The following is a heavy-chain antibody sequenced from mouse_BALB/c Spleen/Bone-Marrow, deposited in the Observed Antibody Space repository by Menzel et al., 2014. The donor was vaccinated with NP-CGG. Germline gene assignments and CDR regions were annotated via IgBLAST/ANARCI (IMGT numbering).Heavy chain of an antibody. CDR1: GFNIKDTY. Sequence: EVNVVESGAELVKPGASVKLSCTASGFNIKDTYMHWVKQRPEQGLEWIGRIDPANGNTKYDPKFQGKATITADTSSNTAYLQLSSLTSEDTAVYYCANYYYGYYFDSWGQCTTLTVSS. J-gene: IGHJ2*01. CDR2: IDPANGNT. D-gene: IGHD1-1*01. CDR3: ANYYYGYYFDS. V-gene: IGHV14-3*02.